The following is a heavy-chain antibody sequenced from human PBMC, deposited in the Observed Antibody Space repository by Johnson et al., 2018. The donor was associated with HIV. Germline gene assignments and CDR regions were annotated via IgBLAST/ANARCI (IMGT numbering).Heavy chain of an antibody. Sequence: VQLMESGGGVVQPGGSLRLSCAASGFTFSSYGMHWVRQAPGKGLEWVANIKQDGSEKNYMDSVRGRFTISRDNAKNSLYLQMNSMRAEDTAVYYCARERYGSQAIDAFDIWGQGTMVTVSS. J-gene: IGHJ3*02. CDR2: IKQDGSEK. CDR1: GFTFSSYG. CDR3: ARERYGSQAIDAFDI. D-gene: IGHD2-15*01. V-gene: IGHV3-7*01.